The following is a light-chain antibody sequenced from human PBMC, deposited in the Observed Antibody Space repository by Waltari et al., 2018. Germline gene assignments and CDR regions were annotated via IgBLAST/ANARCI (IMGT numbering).Light chain of an antibody. CDR3: QQFGSTPAIT. Sequence: EIVLTQSPGTLSLYQGERATLSCSASQNVISSYLTWYQQKRGQAPRLLIYGASTRATGIPDRFSGSGSGTEFTLTISRLEPEDFALYYCQQFGSTPAITFGQGTRLEIK. CDR1: QNVISSY. CDR2: GAS. J-gene: IGKJ5*01. V-gene: IGKV3-20*01.